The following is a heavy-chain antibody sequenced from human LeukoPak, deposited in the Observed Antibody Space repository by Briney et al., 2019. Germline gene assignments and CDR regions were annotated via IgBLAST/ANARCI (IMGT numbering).Heavy chain of an antibody. CDR3: ARAPLGGDTY. Sequence: APVKVSCKAPGYIFTTYYMHWVRQAPGQGLEWMGIINPSGGSTSYAQKFQGRVTMTRDTSTSTFYMELSSLRSDDTAVYYCARAPLGGDTYWGQGTLVTVSS. CDR1: GYIFTTYY. V-gene: IGHV1-46*01. CDR2: INPSGGST. D-gene: IGHD2-21*02. J-gene: IGHJ4*02.